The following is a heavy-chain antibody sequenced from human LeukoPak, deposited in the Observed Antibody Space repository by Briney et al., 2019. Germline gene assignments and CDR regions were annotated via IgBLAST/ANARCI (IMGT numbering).Heavy chain of an antibody. D-gene: IGHD1-26*01. CDR2: IDYSGST. CDR1: GGSISSSHNY. CDR3: ARQSGSHWFVPSIDY. Sequence: SETLSLTCTVSGGSISSSHNYWAWIRQPPGKGLEWIGNIDYSGSTYYNPYLKRRVTISIDTSKSHFSLKLSSVTAADTAVYYCARQSGSHWFVPSIDYWGQGTLVTVSS. V-gene: IGHV4-39*01. J-gene: IGHJ4*02.